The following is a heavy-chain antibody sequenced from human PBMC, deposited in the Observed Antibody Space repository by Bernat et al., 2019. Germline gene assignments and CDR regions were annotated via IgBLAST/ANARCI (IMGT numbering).Heavy chain of an antibody. Sequence: QVQLVQSGAEVKKPGASVKVSCKASGYTFTSYGISWVRQAPGQGLEWMGWISAYNGNTNYAQKLQGRVTMTTDTSPSTAYMELRSLRSDDAAVYYCARGVEVGGGFESGPTPANFDYWGQGTLVTVSS. CDR3: ARGVEVGGGFESGPTPANFDY. J-gene: IGHJ4*02. V-gene: IGHV1-18*01. CDR2: ISAYNGNT. D-gene: IGHD2-15*01. CDR1: GYTFTSYG.